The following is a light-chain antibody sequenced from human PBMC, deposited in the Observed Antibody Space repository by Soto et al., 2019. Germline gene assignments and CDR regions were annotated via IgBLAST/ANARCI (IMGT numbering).Light chain of an antibody. V-gene: IGKV3-15*01. CDR3: QQYNNWPPRT. Sequence: ETEMTLSTATVSGSPGESTTRSCRASQSVSSNLAWYQQKPGQAPRLLIYGASTRATGIPARFSGSGSGTEFTLTISSLQSEDFAVYHCQQYNNWPPRTCGQGTKVDIK. CDR2: GAS. CDR1: QSVSSN. J-gene: IGKJ1*01.